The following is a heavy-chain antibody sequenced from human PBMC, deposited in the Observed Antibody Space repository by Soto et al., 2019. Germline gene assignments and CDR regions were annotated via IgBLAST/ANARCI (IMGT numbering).Heavy chain of an antibody. CDR1: GGSISSADYY. V-gene: IGHV4-30-4*01. D-gene: IGHD3-3*01. CDR2: IYYSGST. J-gene: IGHJ6*02. CDR3: ARQRFPYGMDV. Sequence: SETLSLTCTVSGGSISSADYYWSWIRQPPGKGLEWIGYIYYSGSTYYNPSLKSRVTISVDTSKNQFSLKLRSVTAADTAVYYCARQRFPYGMDVWGQGTTVTASS.